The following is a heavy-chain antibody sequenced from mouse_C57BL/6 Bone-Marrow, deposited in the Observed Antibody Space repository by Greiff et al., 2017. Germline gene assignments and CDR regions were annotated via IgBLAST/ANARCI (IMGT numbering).Heavy chain of an antibody. CDR1: GFTFSDYY. V-gene: IGHV5-16*01. CDR3: ARLGYYGLYAMDY. D-gene: IGHD2-3*01. CDR2: INYDGSST. J-gene: IGHJ4*01. Sequence: EVKLEESEGGLVQPGSSMKLSCTASGFTFSDYYMAWVRQVPEKGLEWVANINYDGSSTYYLDSLKSRFIISRDNAKNLLYLQMSSLKSEDTATYYCARLGYYGLYAMDYWGQGTSVTVSS.